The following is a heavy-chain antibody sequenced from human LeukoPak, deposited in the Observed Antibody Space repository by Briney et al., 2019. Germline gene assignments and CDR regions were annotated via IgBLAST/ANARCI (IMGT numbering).Heavy chain of an antibody. V-gene: IGHV4-61*01. CDR1: GGSVSSGSYY. D-gene: IGHD3-3*01. CDR3: AREDYDFLNWFDP. CDR2: ISYTGVT. Sequence: SETLSLTCTVSGGSVSSGSYYWSWIRQPPGKGLQWIGYISYTGVTDYNPSLKSRVTISLDTSKNQFSLKLSSVTAADTAVYYCAREDYDFLNWFDPWGQGTLVTVSS. J-gene: IGHJ5*02.